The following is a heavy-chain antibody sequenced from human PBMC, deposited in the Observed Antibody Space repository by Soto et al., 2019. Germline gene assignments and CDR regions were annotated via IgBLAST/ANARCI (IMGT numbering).Heavy chain of an antibody. J-gene: IGHJ4*02. CDR1: GFTFSSYG. D-gene: IGHD1-26*01. CDR2: IWYDGSNK. Sequence: QVQLVESGGGVVQPGRSLRLSCAASGFTFSSYGMHWVRQAPGKGLEWVAVIWYDGSNKYYADSVKGRFTISRDNSKNTLYLQMNSLRAEDTAVYYCARDRYSGSYWGVYWGQGTLVTVSS. CDR3: ARDRYSGSYWGVY. V-gene: IGHV3-33*01.